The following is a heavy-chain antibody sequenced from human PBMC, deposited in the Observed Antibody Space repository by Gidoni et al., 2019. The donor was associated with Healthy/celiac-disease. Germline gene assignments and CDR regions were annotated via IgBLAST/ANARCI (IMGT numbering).Heavy chain of an antibody. J-gene: IGHJ4*02. CDR2: IVVGSGNT. V-gene: IGHV1-58*01. D-gene: IGHD2-15*01. Sequence: QMQLVQSGPEVKKPGTSVKVSCKASGFTFPSPPVQWVRQARGQRLEWIGWIVVGSGNTNYAQKFQERVTITRDMSTSTAYMELSSLRSEDTAVYYCAADFPYCSGGSCYVFPNWGQGTLVTVSS. CDR3: AADFPYCSGGSCYVFPN. CDR1: GFTFPSPP.